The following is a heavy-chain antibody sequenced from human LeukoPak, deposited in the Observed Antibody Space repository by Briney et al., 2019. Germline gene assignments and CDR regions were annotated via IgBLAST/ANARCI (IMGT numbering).Heavy chain of an antibody. J-gene: IGHJ3*02. CDR3: ARESSSTDTWRDAFDI. CDR2: MSGGGRAI. CDR1: GFTFSSYF. V-gene: IGHV3-48*02. D-gene: IGHD2-2*01. Sequence: QPGGSLRLSCEASGFTFSSYFMTWVRQAPGKGLEWVAYMSGGGRAIHYADSVKGRFTISRDDAKNSLYLQLNSLRDGDTAAYYCARESSSTDTWRDAFDIWGQGTMVIVSS.